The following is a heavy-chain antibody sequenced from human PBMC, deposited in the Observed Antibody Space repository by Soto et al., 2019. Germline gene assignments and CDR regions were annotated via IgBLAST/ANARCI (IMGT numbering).Heavy chain of an antibody. CDR1: GGSIFSSY. CDR2: VYYSGST. V-gene: IGHV4-59*01. CDR3: TRVAGDGYNYDRDDY. J-gene: IGHJ4*02. Sequence: SETLSLTCTVSGGSIFSSYWTWIRRPPGKGLEWIGNVYYSGSTNYNPSLKSRITISVDTSKNQFSLNLSSVTAADTAVYFCTRVAGDGYNYDRDDYWGQGTLVTVSS. D-gene: IGHD5-12*01.